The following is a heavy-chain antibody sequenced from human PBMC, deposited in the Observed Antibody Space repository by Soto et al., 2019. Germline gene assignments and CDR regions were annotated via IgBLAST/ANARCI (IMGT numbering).Heavy chain of an antibody. CDR2: ISSSGSTI. CDR1: GFTFSDYY. Sequence: PGGSLRLSCAASGFTFSDYYMSWIRQAPGKGLEWVSYISSSGSTIYYADSVKGRFTISRDNAKNSLYLQMNSLRAEDTAVYYCARDKGYCSSTSCSNWFDPWGQGTLVTVSS. CDR3: ARDKGYCSSTSCSNWFDP. V-gene: IGHV3-11*01. J-gene: IGHJ5*02. D-gene: IGHD2-2*01.